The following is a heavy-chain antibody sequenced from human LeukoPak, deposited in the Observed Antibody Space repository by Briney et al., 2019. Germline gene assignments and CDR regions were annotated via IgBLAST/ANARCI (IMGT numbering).Heavy chain of an antibody. CDR1: GASITSYY. J-gene: IGHJ4*02. Sequence: SETLSLTCTVSGASITSYYWSWIRQPPGKGLEWIAYIYYSGTTNYNPSLKSRVTISVDTSKNQFSLKLRSVTAADTAVYYCARGSGAALGYYFDYWGQRTLVTVSS. V-gene: IGHV4-59*01. CDR2: IYYSGTT. D-gene: IGHD6-13*01. CDR3: ARGSGAALGYYFDY.